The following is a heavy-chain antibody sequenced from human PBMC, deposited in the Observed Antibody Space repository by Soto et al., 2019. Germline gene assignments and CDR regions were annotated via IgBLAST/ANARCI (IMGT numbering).Heavy chain of an antibody. D-gene: IGHD5-18*01. V-gene: IGHV4-30-2*01. CDR3: ARATAMDYWYFDL. CDR1: GVSISSGGYS. J-gene: IGHJ2*01. Sequence: SETLSLTCAVSGVSISSGGYSWSWIRQPPGKGLEWIGYIYHSGSTYYNPSLKSRVTISVDRSKNQFSLKLSSVTAADTAVYYCARATAMDYWYFDLWGRGTLVTVSS. CDR2: IYHSGST.